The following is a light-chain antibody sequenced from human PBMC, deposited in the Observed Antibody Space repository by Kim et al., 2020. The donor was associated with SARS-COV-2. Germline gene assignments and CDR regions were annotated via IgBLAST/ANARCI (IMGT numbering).Light chain of an antibody. CDR1: ELGDKY. J-gene: IGLJ2*01. CDR3: QAWDINTVV. CDR2: QDT. Sequence: VAQRQTASITCSGDELGDKYTCWYQQKAGQSPVLVIYQDTKRPSGIPERFSGSNSGNTATLTISGTQAMDEADYFCQAWDINTVVFGGGTKLTVL. V-gene: IGLV3-1*01.